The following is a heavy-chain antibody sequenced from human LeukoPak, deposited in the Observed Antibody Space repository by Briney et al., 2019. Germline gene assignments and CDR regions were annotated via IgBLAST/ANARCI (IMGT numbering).Heavy chain of an antibody. CDR1: GFAFSSYG. V-gene: IGHV3-30*02. J-gene: IGHJ4*02. CDR3: AKDLSSWNRAHDMVDY. Sequence: GGSLRLFCAASGFAFSSYGMHWVRQAPGKGLEWVAFIRYDGSNKYYADSVKGRFTISRDNSKKTLYLQMNSLRAEDTAVYYCAKDLSSWNRAHDMVDYWGQGTLVTVSS. CDR2: IRYDGSNK. D-gene: IGHD1-1*01.